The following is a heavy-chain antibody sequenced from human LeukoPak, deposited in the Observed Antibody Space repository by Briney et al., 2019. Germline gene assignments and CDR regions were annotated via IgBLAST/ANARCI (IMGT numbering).Heavy chain of an antibody. J-gene: IGHJ4*02. CDR3: ARGGYYYDSSGYPLGEFFDY. D-gene: IGHD3-22*01. CDR1: GFTFSDYG. V-gene: IGHV3-30*03. Sequence: QTGGSLRLSCAASGFTFSDYGMHWVRQAPGKGLEWVAVISYDGGNKYYADSVRARFTISRDNSKNTLYLQMNSLRVEDTAVYYCARGGYYYDSSGYPLGEFFDYWGQGTLVTVSS. CDR2: ISYDGGNK.